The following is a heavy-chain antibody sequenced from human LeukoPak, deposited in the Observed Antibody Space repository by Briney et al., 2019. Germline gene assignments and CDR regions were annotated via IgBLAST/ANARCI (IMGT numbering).Heavy chain of an antibody. Sequence: SETLSLTCTVSGDSMTSSNHYWVWIRQPPGKGLEWIGSIYYGGSTYYNPSLKSRVTISQDTSKNQFSLKVSSVTAADTAVCHCARRSHCTGGSCYPVWGQGTTVTVSS. J-gene: IGHJ6*02. D-gene: IGHD2-15*01. CDR3: ARRSHCTGGSCYPV. CDR1: GDSMTSSNHY. CDR2: IYYGGST. V-gene: IGHV4-39*01.